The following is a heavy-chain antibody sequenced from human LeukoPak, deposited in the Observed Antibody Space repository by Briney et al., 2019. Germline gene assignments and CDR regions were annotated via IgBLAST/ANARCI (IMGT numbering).Heavy chain of an antibody. Sequence: SETLSLTCTVSGASTSSHYWSWIRQPPGKGLEWIGYISYSGNTNYNPSLKSRVTISVDTSKNQFSLKMTSVTAADTAMYYCARAGGDISSSQDLDYWGQGTLVTVSS. D-gene: IGHD6-6*01. CDR3: ARAGGDISSSQDLDY. J-gene: IGHJ4*02. V-gene: IGHV4-59*11. CDR1: GASTSSHY. CDR2: ISYSGNT.